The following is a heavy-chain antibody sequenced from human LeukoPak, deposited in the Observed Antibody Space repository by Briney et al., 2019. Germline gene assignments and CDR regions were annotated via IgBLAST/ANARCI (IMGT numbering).Heavy chain of an antibody. D-gene: IGHD5-24*01. CDR1: GFTFGDYA. Sequence: GGSLRLSCTASGFTFGDYAMSWFRQAPGKGLEWVGFIRSKAYGGTTEYAASVKGRFTISRDDSKSIAYLQMNSLKTEDTAVYYCCRWLPLYSNYGMDVWGQGTTVTVSS. V-gene: IGHV3-49*03. J-gene: IGHJ6*02. CDR3: CRWLPLYSNYGMDV. CDR2: IRSKAYGGTT.